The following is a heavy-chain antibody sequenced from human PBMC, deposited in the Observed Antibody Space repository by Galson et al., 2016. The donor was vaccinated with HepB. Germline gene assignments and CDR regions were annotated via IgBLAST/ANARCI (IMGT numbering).Heavy chain of an antibody. CDR1: GFSISIYS. V-gene: IGHV3-23*01. Sequence: SLRLSCAASGFSISIYSMNWVRQAPGKGLEWVSAIRGSGTGTSYTASVKGRFTISRDNSKNTPYMQMNSLRAEDAAVYYCAKVSLFGYNSGWGGSFDIWGRGTRVTVSS. J-gene: IGHJ3*02. D-gene: IGHD6-19*01. CDR3: AKVSLFGYNSGWGGSFDI. CDR2: IRGSGTGT.